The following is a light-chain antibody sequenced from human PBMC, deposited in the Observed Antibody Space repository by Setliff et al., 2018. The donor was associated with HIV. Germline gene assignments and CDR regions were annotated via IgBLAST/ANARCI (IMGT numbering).Light chain of an antibody. CDR2: DVN. Sequence: QSALAQAASVSGSLGQPISISCTGTTSDVGFYNFVSWYRQHPGKAPKLIIYDVNRRPSGLSNRFSGSKSGNTASLTISGLQAEDEAEYYCSSYTSTGSYVVFGGGTKVTVL. CDR3: SSYTSTGSYVV. CDR1: TSDVGFYNF. V-gene: IGLV2-14*03. J-gene: IGLJ2*01.